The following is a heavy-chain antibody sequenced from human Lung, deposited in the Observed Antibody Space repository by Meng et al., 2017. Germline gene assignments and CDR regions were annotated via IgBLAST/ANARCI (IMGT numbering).Heavy chain of an antibody. J-gene: IGHJ4*02. D-gene: IGHD4-11*01. Sequence: QVQLQQWGAGLLNASETLSLTCLVSGGSFSDYYWSWIRQPPGKGLEWIGEINHSGSTNYNPSLESRATISVDTSQNNLSLKLSSVTAADSAVYYCARGPTTMAHDFDYWGQGTLVTVSS. V-gene: IGHV4-34*01. CDR2: INHSGST. CDR3: ARGPTTMAHDFDY. CDR1: GGSFSDYY.